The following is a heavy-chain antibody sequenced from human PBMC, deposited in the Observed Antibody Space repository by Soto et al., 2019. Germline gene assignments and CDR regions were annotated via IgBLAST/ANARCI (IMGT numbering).Heavy chain of an antibody. CDR2: IIPILGIA. CDR1: GGTFSSYT. V-gene: IGHV1-69*02. CDR3: ARVIRSAAGTPSYFDY. J-gene: IGHJ4*02. D-gene: IGHD6-13*01. Sequence: ASVKVFCKASGGTFSSYTISWVRQAPGQGLEWMGRIIPILGIANYAQKFQGRVTITADKSTSTAYMELSSLRSEDTAVYYCARVIRSAAGTPSYFDYWGQGTLVTVSS.